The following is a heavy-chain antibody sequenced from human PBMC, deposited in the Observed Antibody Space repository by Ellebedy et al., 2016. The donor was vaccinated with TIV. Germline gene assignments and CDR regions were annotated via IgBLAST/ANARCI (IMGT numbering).Heavy chain of an antibody. CDR1: GGTIS. D-gene: IGHD3-10*01. CDR3: ARRDTGLLWFGELLT. CDR2: INAGNGNT. V-gene: IGHV1-3*01. J-gene: IGHJ5*02. Sequence: ASVKVSXKASGGTISWVRQAPGQGLEWMGWINAGNGNTKYSQKFQGRVTITRDTSASTAYMELSSLRSEDTAVYYCARRDTGLLWFGELLTWGQGTLVTVSS.